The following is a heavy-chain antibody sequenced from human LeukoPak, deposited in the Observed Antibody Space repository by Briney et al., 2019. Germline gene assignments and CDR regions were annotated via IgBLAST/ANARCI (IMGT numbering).Heavy chain of an antibody. CDR2: ISVSGGST. J-gene: IGHJ4*02. CDR1: GFTFSSYA. D-gene: IGHD3-22*01. CDR3: ATDYYDSSGYSVGPVFY. V-gene: IGHV3-23*01. Sequence: GGSLRLSCAASGFTFSSYAMSWVRQAPGKGLEWVSAISVSGGSTYYADSVKGRFTISRDNSKNTLYLQMNSMRAEDTAVYYCATDYYDSSGYSVGPVFYWGQGTLVTVSS.